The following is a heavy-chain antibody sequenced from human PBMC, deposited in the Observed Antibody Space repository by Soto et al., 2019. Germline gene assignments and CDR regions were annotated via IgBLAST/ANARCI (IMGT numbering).Heavy chain of an antibody. V-gene: IGHV4-34*01. Sequence: PSQTRSLTWVVDGGSFSGYYWSWIRQPPGKGLEWNGEINHSGSTNYNPSPKSRVTISVDTSKNQFSLKLSSVTAADTAVYYWARAPWGDFWSGYYGYYYYGMDVWGQGTTVTVSS. D-gene: IGHD3-3*01. CDR2: INHSGST. CDR3: ARAPWGDFWSGYYGYYYYGMDV. CDR1: GGSFSGYY. J-gene: IGHJ6*02.